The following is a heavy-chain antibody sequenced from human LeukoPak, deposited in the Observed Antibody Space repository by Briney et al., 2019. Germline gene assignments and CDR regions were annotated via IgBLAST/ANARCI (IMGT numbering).Heavy chain of an antibody. V-gene: IGHV1-69*05. D-gene: IGHD6-6*01. J-gene: IGHJ6*03. CDR3: SRAVSSSRRYYYYYYMDV. CDR1: GGTCSSYA. Sequence: SVKVSCKASGGTCSSYAISWVRQAPGQGLEWMGGIIPIFGTANYAQKFQGRVTITTDESTSTAYMELSSLRSEDTAVYYCSRAVSSSRRYYYYYYMDVWGKGTTVTVSS. CDR2: IIPIFGTA.